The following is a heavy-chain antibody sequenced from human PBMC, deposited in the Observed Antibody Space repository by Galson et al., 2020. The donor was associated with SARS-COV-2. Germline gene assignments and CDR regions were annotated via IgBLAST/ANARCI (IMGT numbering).Heavy chain of an antibody. J-gene: IGHJ3*02. CDR1: GYTFTSYG. V-gene: IGHV1-18*01. CDR3: ARAFYDSSGYYYVPDAFDI. D-gene: IGHD3-22*01. Sequence: ASVKVSCKASGYTFTSYGISWVRQAPGQGLEWMGWISAYNGNTHYAQKLQGRVTMTTDTSTSTAYMELRSLRSDDTAVYYCARAFYDSSGYYYVPDAFDIWGQGTMVTVSS. CDR2: ISAYNGNT.